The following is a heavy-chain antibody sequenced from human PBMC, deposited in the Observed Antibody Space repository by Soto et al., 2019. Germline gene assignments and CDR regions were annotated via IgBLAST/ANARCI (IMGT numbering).Heavy chain of an antibody. D-gene: IGHD3-10*01. CDR1: GGSISSYY. CDR3: ARRPGFGHAFDI. Sequence: QVQLQESGPGLVKPSETLSLTCTVSGGSISSYYWSWVRQPPGKGLEWIAYIYYSGSTNYNPSLKSRATISVDTSKGQFSRKLSSVPAADTAVYYCARRPGFGHAFDIWGQGTMVTVSS. V-gene: IGHV4-59*08. J-gene: IGHJ3*02. CDR2: IYYSGST.